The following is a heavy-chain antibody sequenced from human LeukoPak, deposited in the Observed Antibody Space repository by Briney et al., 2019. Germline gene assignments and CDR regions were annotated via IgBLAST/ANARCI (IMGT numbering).Heavy chain of an antibody. D-gene: IGHD3-22*01. J-gene: IGHJ4*02. CDR3: ARDDVLMATYYYDGSGYGNY. V-gene: IGHV1-24*01. CDR1: GYTLTELS. CDR2: FDPEDGET. Sequence: GASVKVSCKVSGYTLTELSMHWVRQAPGKGLEWMGGFDPEDGETIYAQKFQGRVTMTTDTSTSTAYMELRSLRSDDTAVYYCARDDVLMATYYYDGSGYGNYWGQGTLVTVSS.